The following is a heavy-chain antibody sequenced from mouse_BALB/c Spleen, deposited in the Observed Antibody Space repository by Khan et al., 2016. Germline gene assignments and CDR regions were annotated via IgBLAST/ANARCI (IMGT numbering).Heavy chain of an antibody. V-gene: IGHV14-3*02. D-gene: IGHD4-1*01. CDR2: IDPANGNT. Sequence: VQLQQSGAELVKPGASVKLSCTASGFNIKDTYMHWVKQRPEQGLEWIGRIDPANGNTKYDPKFQGKATITADTSSNTAYLQLSSLTSEDTAVYYCARTGTRRDWYFDVWGAGTTVTVSS. CDR1: GFNIKDTY. J-gene: IGHJ1*01. CDR3: ARTGTRRDWYFDV.